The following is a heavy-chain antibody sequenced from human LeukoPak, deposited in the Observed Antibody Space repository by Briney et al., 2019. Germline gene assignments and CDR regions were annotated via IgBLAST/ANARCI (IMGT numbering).Heavy chain of an antibody. CDR1: GGSIFNSTHY. CDR3: ARLVRPGGSGYFDF. J-gene: IGHJ4*02. V-gene: IGHV4-39*02. Sequence: PSETLSLICNVSGGSIFNSTHYWVWIRQPPGKGLEWIGSIYYRGSTYYNPSLKSRVTMSVDTSKNHFSVKLTSVTAADTAVYYCARLVRPGGSGYFDFWGQGAPVTVSS. CDR2: IYYRGST. D-gene: IGHD3-22*01.